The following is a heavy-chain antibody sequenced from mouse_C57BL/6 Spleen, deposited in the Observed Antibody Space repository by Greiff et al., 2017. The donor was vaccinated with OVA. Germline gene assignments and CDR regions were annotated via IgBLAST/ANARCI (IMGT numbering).Heavy chain of an antibody. CDR1: GFNIKDDY. CDR2: IDPENGDT. CDR3: TRGYEAYFDY. J-gene: IGHJ2*01. Sequence: VQLQQSGAELVRPGASVKLSCTASGFNIKDDYMHWVKQRPEQGLEWIGWIDPENGDTEYASKFQGKATITADTSSNTAYLQLSSLTSEDTAVYYCTRGYEAYFDYWGQGTTLTVSS. D-gene: IGHD3-1*01. V-gene: IGHV14-4*01.